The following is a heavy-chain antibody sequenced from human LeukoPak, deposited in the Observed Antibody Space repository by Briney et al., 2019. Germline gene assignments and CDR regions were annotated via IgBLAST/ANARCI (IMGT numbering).Heavy chain of an antibody. V-gene: IGHV1-46*03. CDR3: ARVREYSSGWPSDAFDI. Sequence: GASVKVSCKASGYTFTSYYMHWVRQAPGQGLEWMGIINPCGGSTSYAQKFQGRVTMTRDTSTSTVYMELSSLRSEDTAVYYCARVREYSSGWPSDAFDIWGQGTMVTVSS. J-gene: IGHJ3*02. CDR2: INPCGGST. D-gene: IGHD6-19*01. CDR1: GYTFTSYY.